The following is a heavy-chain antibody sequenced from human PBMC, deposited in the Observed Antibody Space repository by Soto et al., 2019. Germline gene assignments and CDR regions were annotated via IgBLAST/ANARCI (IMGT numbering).Heavy chain of an antibody. D-gene: IGHD6-13*01. V-gene: IGHV4-31*03. Sequence: QVQLQESGPGLVKPSQTLSLTCNVSGCYIGSGGYYWSWIRQHPGKNLEWIGYIYYTGSTYYNPSLMSGVSMSVDTSKNQFSLKLTSVTAADTAVYYCARDRRAAHGTRGAIDPWGQGTMVTVSA. J-gene: IGHJ5*02. CDR1: GCYIGSGGYY. CDR2: IYYTGST. CDR3: ARDRRAAHGTRGAIDP.